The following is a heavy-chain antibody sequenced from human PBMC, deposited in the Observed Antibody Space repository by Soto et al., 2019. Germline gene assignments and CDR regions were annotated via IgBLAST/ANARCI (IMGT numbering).Heavy chain of an antibody. V-gene: IGHV3-7*01. CDR3: ARDSAYCRSTSCYLSYYYYMDV. D-gene: IGHD2-2*01. CDR2: IKQDGSEK. Sequence: EVQVVESGGGLVQPGGSLRLSCAASGFTFSNRWMTWVRQAPGKGLEWVANIKQDGSEKYYVDSVKGRFTLSRDNAKNSLYLQMNSLRAEDTAVYYCARDSAYCRSTSCYLSYYYYMDVWGKGTTVTVSS. J-gene: IGHJ6*03. CDR1: GFTFSNRW.